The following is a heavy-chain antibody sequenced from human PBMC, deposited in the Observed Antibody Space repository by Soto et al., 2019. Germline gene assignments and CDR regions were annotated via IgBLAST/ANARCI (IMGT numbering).Heavy chain of an antibody. CDR1: GFTFSSYS. Sequence: EVQLVESGGGLVKPGGSLRLSCAASGFTFSSYSMNWVRQAPGKGLEWVSSISSSSSYIYYADSVKGRFTISRDNAKNSLYLQMNSLRAEDTAVYYCARDPQYCSSTSCYTDNWFDPWGQGTLVTVSS. CDR2: ISSSSSYI. V-gene: IGHV3-21*01. CDR3: ARDPQYCSSTSCYTDNWFDP. J-gene: IGHJ5*02. D-gene: IGHD2-2*01.